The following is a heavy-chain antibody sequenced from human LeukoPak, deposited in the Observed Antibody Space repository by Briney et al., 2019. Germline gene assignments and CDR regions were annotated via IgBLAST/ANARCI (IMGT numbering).Heavy chain of an antibody. D-gene: IGHD6-19*01. Sequence: PSETLSLTCGVSGGSISNTNWWTWVRQPPGKGLEWIGYIYYSGTTNYNPSLKSRVTISVDTSKNQFSLKLSSVTAADTAVYYCARDSSGLNWFDPWGQGTLVTVSS. CDR2: IYYSGTT. CDR3: ARDSSGLNWFDP. J-gene: IGHJ5*02. V-gene: IGHV4-4*02. CDR1: GGSISNTNW.